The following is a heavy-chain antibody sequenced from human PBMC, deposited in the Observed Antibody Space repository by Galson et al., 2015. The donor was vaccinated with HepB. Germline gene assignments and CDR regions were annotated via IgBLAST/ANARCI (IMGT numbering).Heavy chain of an antibody. CDR3: ARDEGYSNYLVY. J-gene: IGHJ4*02. CDR2: INPNSGGT. Sequence: VSCKASGYTLTGYYMHWVRQAPGQGPEWMGWINPNSGGTNYAQKFQGRVTMTRDTSISTAYMELSRLRSDDTAVYYCARDEGYSNYLVYWGQGTLVTVSS. CDR1: GYTLTGYY. D-gene: IGHD5-18*01. V-gene: IGHV1-2*02.